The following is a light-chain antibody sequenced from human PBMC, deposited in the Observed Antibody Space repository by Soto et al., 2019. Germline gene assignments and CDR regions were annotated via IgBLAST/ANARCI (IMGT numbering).Light chain of an antibody. CDR2: LGS. V-gene: IGKV2-28*01. Sequence: DIVMTQSPLSLPVTPGEPASISCRSSQSLLHSNGYNYFDWYLQKPGQSPQLPIYLGSYRASGVPDRFSGSGSGTDFTLKISRVEAEDVGVYYCMQALQTPRTFGQGTKLEIK. CDR3: MQALQTPRT. CDR1: QSLLHSNGYNY. J-gene: IGKJ2*01.